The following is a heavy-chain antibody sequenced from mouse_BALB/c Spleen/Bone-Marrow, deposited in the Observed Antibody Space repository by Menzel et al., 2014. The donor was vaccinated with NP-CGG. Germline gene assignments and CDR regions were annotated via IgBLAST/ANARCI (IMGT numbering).Heavy chain of an antibody. CDR1: GFTFSSYG. CDR2: INSNGGST. D-gene: IGHD2-3*01. V-gene: IGHV5-6-3*01. Sequence: EVQGVESGGGLVQPGGSLKLSCAASGFTFSSYGMSWVRQTPDKRLELVATINSNGGSTYYPDSVKGRLTISRDNAKNTLYLQMSSLKSEDTAMYYCARDGYYVFYAMDYWGQGTSVTVSS. CDR3: ARDGYYVFYAMDY. J-gene: IGHJ4*01.